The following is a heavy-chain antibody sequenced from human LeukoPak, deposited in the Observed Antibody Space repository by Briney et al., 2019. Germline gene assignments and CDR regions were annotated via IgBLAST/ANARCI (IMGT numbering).Heavy chain of an antibody. CDR1: GFTFSSYA. J-gene: IGHJ4*02. CDR3: AKHVAAAGTPLPDY. V-gene: IGHV3-30-3*02. D-gene: IGHD6-13*01. Sequence: GRSLRLSCAASGFTFSSYAMHWVRQAPGKGLEWVAVISYDGSNKYYADSVKGRFTISRDNSKNTLYLQMNSLRTEDTALYYCAKHVAAAGTPLPDYWGQGTLVTVSS. CDR2: ISYDGSNK.